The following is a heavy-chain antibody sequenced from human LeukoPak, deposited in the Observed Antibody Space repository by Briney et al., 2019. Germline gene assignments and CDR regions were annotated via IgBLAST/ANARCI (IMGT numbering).Heavy chain of an antibody. J-gene: IGHJ6*02. CDR3: AKDISRDGDNFYYYYYGMDV. CDR2: INWDGGST. Sequence: GGSLRLSCGASGFTFSTYAMHWVRQAPGKGLEWVSFINWDGGSTYYGKSVEGRFTISRDNRKNSLYLQMNSLRPEDTALYYCAKDISRDGDNFYYYYYGMDVWGQGTTVTVSS. CDR1: GFTFSTYA. V-gene: IGHV3-43*02. D-gene: IGHD5-24*01.